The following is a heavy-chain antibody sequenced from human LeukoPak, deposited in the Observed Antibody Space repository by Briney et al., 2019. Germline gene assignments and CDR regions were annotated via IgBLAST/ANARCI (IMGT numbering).Heavy chain of an antibody. CDR3: ARDPVVGYYDILTGI. CDR2: FDPEDGET. D-gene: IGHD3-9*01. Sequence: ASVKVSCKVSGYTLTELSMHWVRQAPGKGLEWMGGFDPEDGETIYAQKFQGRVTITTDESTSTAYMELSSLRSEDTAVYYCARDPVVGYYDILTGIWGQGTLVTVSS. V-gene: IGHV1-24*01. CDR1: GYTLTELS. J-gene: IGHJ4*02.